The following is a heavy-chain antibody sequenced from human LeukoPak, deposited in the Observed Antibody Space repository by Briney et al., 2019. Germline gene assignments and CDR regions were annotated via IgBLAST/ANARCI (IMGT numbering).Heavy chain of an antibody. CDR2: IYYSGST. J-gene: IGHJ4*02. CDR3: ARAGSGTYYKGFDY. Sequence: PSETLSLTCTVSGGSISSYYWSWIRQPPGKGLEWIGCIYYSGSTNYNPSLKSRVTISLDTSKNQFSLKLSSVTAADTAVYYCARAGSGTYYKGFDYWGQGTLVTVSS. CDR1: GGSISSYY. D-gene: IGHD3-10*01. V-gene: IGHV4-59*08.